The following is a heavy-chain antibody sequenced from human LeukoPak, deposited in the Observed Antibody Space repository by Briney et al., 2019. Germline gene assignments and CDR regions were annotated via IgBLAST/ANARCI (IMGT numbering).Heavy chain of an antibody. Sequence: SETLSLTCTVPGGSISSHYWSWIRQPPGKGLEWIGYIYYSGSTNYNPSLKSRVTISVDTSKNQFSLKLSSVTAADTAVYYCARVGNQYSSSWYGGEYYYYYMDVWGKGTTVTVSS. CDR3: ARVGNQYSSSWYGGEYYYYYMDV. CDR2: IYYSGST. D-gene: IGHD6-13*01. V-gene: IGHV4-59*11. J-gene: IGHJ6*03. CDR1: GGSISSHY.